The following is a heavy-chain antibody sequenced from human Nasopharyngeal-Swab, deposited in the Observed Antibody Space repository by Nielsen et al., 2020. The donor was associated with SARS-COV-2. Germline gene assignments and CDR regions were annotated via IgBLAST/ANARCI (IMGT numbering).Heavy chain of an antibody. V-gene: IGHV3-21*01. J-gene: IGHJ3*02. CDR1: GFTFSSYS. CDR2: ISSSSSYI. Sequence: GESLKISCAASGFTFSSYSMNWVRPAPGKGLEWVSSISSSSSYIYYADSVKGRFTISRDNAKNSLYLQMNSLRAEDTAVYYCARFGGCSSTSCYITFDAFDIWGQGTMVTVSS. D-gene: IGHD2-2*02. CDR3: ARFGGCSSTSCYITFDAFDI.